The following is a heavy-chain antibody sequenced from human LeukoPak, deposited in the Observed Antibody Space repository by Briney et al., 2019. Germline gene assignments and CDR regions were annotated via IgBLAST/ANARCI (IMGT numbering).Heavy chain of an antibody. D-gene: IGHD3-3*01. J-gene: IGHJ4*02. CDR2: ISAYNGST. Sequence: GASVKVSCKASGYTFTSYGISWVRQAPGQGLEWMGWISAYNGSTNYAQKLQGRVTMTTDTSTSTAYMELRSLRSDDTAVYYCARVGYDFWSGYYPDYWGQGTLVTVSS. V-gene: IGHV1-18*01. CDR3: ARVGYDFWSGYYPDY. CDR1: GYTFTSYG.